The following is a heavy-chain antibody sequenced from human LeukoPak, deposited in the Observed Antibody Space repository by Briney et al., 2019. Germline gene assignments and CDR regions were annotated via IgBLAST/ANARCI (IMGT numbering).Heavy chain of an antibody. Sequence: GASVKVSFKASGYTFTSYGISWVRQAPGQGLEWMGWISAYNGNTNYAQKLQGRVTMTTDTSTSTAYMELRSLRSDDTAVYYCARAYPTTTVVTEGDDYWGQGTLVTVSS. J-gene: IGHJ4*02. CDR2: ISAYNGNT. CDR3: ARAYPTTTVVTEGDDY. CDR1: GYTFTSYG. V-gene: IGHV1-18*01. D-gene: IGHD4-23*01.